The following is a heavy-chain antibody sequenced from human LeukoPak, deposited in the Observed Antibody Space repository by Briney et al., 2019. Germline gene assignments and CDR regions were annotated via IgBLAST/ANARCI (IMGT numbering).Heavy chain of an antibody. D-gene: IGHD3-9*01. J-gene: IGHJ5*02. Sequence: PGGSPRLSCAASGFTFSSYAMSWVRQAPGKGLEWVSAISGSGGSTYYADSVKGRFTICRVNSKNMLYLQMNSLRAEDTAVYYCAKAIAVLRYFDWLVSWFDPWGQGTLVTVSS. CDR3: AKAIAVLRYFDWLVSWFDP. CDR2: ISGSGGST. V-gene: IGHV3-23*01. CDR1: GFTFSSYA.